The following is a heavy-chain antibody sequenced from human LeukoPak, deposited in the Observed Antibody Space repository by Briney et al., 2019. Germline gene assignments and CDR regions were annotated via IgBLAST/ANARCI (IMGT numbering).Heavy chain of an antibody. CDR2: IYYSGST. Sequence: SETLSLTCTVSGGSISSYYWSWIRQPPGKGLEWIGYIYYSGSTNYNPSLKSRVTISVDTSKNQFSLKLSSVTAADTAVYYCAGVEMATIKGYYFDYWGQGTLVTVSS. CDR1: GGSISSYY. J-gene: IGHJ4*02. D-gene: IGHD5-24*01. CDR3: AGVEMATIKGYYFDY. V-gene: IGHV4-59*01.